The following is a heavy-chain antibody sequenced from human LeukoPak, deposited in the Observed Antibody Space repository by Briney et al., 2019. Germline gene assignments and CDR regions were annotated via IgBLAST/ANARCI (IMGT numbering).Heavy chain of an antibody. D-gene: IGHD1-1*01. Sequence: GGSLRLSCAASGFTFSSYWMHWLRHAPGKGLVWVSRITSADSSTSYADSVKGRFTISRDNAKNTLYLQMNSLIAEYTAVYYCARGRPNYYFDYWGQGTLVTVSS. CDR1: GFTFSSYW. J-gene: IGHJ4*02. CDR3: ARGRPNYYFDY. CDR2: ITSADSST. V-gene: IGHV3-74*01.